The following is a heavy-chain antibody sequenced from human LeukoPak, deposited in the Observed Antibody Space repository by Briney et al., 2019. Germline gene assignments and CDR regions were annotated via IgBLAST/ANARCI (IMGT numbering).Heavy chain of an antibody. CDR3: AESPLGATSVNFDY. Sequence: ASMKVSCKASGGTFSSYAISWVRQAPGQGLEWMGRIIPIFGIANYAQKFQGRVTITADKSTSTAYMELSSLRSEDTAVYYCAESPLGATSVNFDYWGQGTLVTVSS. CDR2: IIPIFGIA. D-gene: IGHD1-26*01. J-gene: IGHJ4*02. V-gene: IGHV1-69*04. CDR1: GGTFSSYA.